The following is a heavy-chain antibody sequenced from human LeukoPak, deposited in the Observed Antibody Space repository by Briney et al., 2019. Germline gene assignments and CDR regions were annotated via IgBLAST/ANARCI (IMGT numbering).Heavy chain of an antibody. J-gene: IGHJ4*02. CDR1: GFTFTTYW. CDR2: INSDGSIT. Sequence: PGGSLRLSCAASGFTFTTYWMHWVRQAPGKGLVWVSHINSDGSITSYADSVKGQFAISRDNSKNTLYLQMNSLRAEDTAVYFCAKDRARGGTTDFDYWGQGTLVTVSS. CDR3: AKDRARGGTTDFDY. D-gene: IGHD1-7*01. V-gene: IGHV3-74*01.